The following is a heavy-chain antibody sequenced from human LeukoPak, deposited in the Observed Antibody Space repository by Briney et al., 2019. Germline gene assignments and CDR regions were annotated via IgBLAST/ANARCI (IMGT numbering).Heavy chain of an antibody. CDR3: ARDLTIFGVVINYFDY. Sequence: GGSLRLSCVASGFTFSSSSMNWVRQAPGKGLEWVSSISSSSSYIYYADSVKGRFTISRDNAKNSLYLQMSSLRAEDTAVYYCARDLTIFGVVINYFDYWGQGTLVTVSS. J-gene: IGHJ4*02. CDR1: GFTFSSSS. D-gene: IGHD3-3*01. CDR2: ISSSSSYI. V-gene: IGHV3-21*01.